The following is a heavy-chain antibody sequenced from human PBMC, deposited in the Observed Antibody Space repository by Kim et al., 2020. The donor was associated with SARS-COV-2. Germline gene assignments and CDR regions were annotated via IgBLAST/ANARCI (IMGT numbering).Heavy chain of an antibody. V-gene: IGHV3-23*01. D-gene: IGHD3-16*01. Sequence: GGRTYNADSVKGRFTISRDNSKNTVYLQMKSLRAEDTAVYYCATLGTGMDVWGQGTTVTVSS. CDR2: GGRT. J-gene: IGHJ6*02. CDR3: ATLGTGMDV.